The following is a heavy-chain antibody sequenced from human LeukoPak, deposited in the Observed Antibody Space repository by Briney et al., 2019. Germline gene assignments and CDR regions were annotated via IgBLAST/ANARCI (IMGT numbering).Heavy chain of an antibody. CDR2: ISSSGDYK. CDR3: AKGNGRDGYNY. Sequence: NPGGSLRLSCAASGFTFSSHSMNWVRQAPGKGLEWVSSISSSGDYKYYADSLKGRFTISRDNSKNSLYLQMNSLRTEDTALYYCAKGNGRDGYNYWGQGTLVTVSS. J-gene: IGHJ4*02. D-gene: IGHD5-24*01. CDR1: GFTFSSHS. V-gene: IGHV3-21*04.